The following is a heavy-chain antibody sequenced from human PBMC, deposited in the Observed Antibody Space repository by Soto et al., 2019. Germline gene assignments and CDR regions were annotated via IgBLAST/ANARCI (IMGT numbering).Heavy chain of an antibody. CDR1: GYTFTSHG. Sequence: ASVKVSCKASGYTFTSHGISWVRQAPGQGLEWMGRISAYNGNTNYVEKLQGRVTMTTDTSTGTAYMELRSLTSDDTAVYYCARDWANGRGESCYSAEYFHHWGQGTLVTVSS. J-gene: IGHJ1*01. CDR2: ISAYNGNT. V-gene: IGHV1-18*01. D-gene: IGHD2-21*02. CDR3: ARDWANGRGESCYSAEYFHH.